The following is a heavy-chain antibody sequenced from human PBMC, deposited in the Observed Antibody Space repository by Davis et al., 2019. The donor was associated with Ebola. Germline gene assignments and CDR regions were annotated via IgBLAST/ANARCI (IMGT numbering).Heavy chain of an antibody. Sequence: SETLSLTCTVSGGPISSYYWSWIRQPPGKGLEWIGYIYYSGSTNYNPSLKSRVTISVDTSKNQFSLKLSSVTAADTAVYYCARGPSVKGFDYWGQGTLVTVSS. CDR3: ARGPSVKGFDY. CDR2: IYYSGST. V-gene: IGHV4-59*12. J-gene: IGHJ4*02. CDR1: GGPISSYY.